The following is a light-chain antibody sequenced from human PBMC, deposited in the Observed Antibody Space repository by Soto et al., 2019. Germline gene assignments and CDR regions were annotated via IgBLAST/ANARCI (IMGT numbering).Light chain of an antibody. CDR1: QTVSSTY. CDR3: QQYGSSPGLFT. V-gene: IGKV3-20*01. CDR2: DAS. Sequence: EIVLTQSPGTLSLSPGERATLSCRASQTVSSTYLAWYQQKPGQAPRLLIYDASSRATGIPDRFSGSGSGTDFTLTISRLEPEDFVVYYCQQYGSSPGLFTFGPGTKVDIK. J-gene: IGKJ3*01.